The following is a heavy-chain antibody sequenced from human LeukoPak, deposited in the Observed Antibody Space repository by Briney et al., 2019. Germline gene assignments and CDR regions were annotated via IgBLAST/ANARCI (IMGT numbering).Heavy chain of an antibody. Sequence: SETLSLTCTVSGYSISSGYYWGWIRQPPGKGLEWIGSIYHSGSTYYNPSLKSRVTISVDTSKNQFSLKLSSVTAADTAVYYCARGTYVWGSYRYEPFGYWGQGTLVTVSS. V-gene: IGHV4-38-2*02. D-gene: IGHD3-16*02. CDR2: IYHSGST. CDR3: ARGTYVWGSYRYEPFGY. CDR1: GYSISSGYY. J-gene: IGHJ4*02.